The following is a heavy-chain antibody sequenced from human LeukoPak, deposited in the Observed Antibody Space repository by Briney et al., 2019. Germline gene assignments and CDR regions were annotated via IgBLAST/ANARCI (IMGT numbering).Heavy chain of an antibody. CDR1: GFTFDDYA. Sequence: PGRSLRLSCAASGFTFDDYAMDWVRQAPGKGLEWVSGISWNSGSIGYADSVKGRFTISRDNAKNSLYLQMNSLRAEDTALYYCAKPTTMIVVEGYFQHWGQGTLVTVSS. V-gene: IGHV3-9*01. J-gene: IGHJ1*01. CDR2: ISWNSGSI. D-gene: IGHD3-22*01. CDR3: AKPTTMIVVEGYFQH.